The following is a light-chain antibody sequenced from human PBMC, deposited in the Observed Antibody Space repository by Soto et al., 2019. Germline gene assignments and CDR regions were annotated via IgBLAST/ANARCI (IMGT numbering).Light chain of an antibody. CDR1: SSDVDGYNY. CDR2: DVS. CDR3: SSYTSSSTLGV. Sequence: QSVLTQPASVSGSPGKSITISCTGTSSDVDGYNYVSWYQQHPGKAPKLMIYDVSNRPSGVSNRFSGSKSGNTASLTISGLQTEDEADYYCSSYTSSSTLGVFGTGTKVTVL. V-gene: IGLV2-14*03. J-gene: IGLJ1*01.